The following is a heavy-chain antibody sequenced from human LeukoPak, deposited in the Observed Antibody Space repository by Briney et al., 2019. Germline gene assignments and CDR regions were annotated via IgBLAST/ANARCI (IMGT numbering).Heavy chain of an antibody. CDR3: ARAGGIAAAGTGGFDI. J-gene: IGHJ3*02. Sequence: SETLSLTCTVSGGSISSGSYYWSWIRQPAGKGLEWFRRIYTSGSTNYNPSLNSRVTISVDTSKNQFSLKLSSVTAADTAVYYCARAGGIAAAGTGGFDIWGQGTMVTVSS. V-gene: IGHV4-61*02. D-gene: IGHD6-13*01. CDR2: IYTSGST. CDR1: GGSISSGSYY.